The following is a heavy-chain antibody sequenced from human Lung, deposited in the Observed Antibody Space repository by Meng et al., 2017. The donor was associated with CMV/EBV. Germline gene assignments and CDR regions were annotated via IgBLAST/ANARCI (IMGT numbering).Heavy chain of an antibody. CDR1: GFTFRSYV. D-gene: IGHD2-15*01. Sequence: GESLKISCAASGFTFRSYVMHWVRQAPGRGLEWVSVISYDGSNQYYADSVNGRFPISRDNSRNTLYLQMNSLRVEDTAVYFCSTVRSKSPSYSYGMDVWGKGTTVTVSS. CDR2: ISYDGSNQ. J-gene: IGHJ6*04. CDR3: STVRSKSPSYSYGMDV. V-gene: IGHV3-30*04.